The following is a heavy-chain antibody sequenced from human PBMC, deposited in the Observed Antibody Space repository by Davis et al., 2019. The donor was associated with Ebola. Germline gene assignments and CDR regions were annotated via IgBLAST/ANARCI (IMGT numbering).Heavy chain of an antibody. CDR2: IDPNSGAT. CDR3: ATSPFSDPSPVVVY. Sequence: AASVKVSCKASGYTFTDYYLHWVRQAPGQGLEWMGRIDPNSGATNYAQKFQGRVTMTRDKSISTAYMDWIRLTSDDTAVFYCATSPFSDPSPVVVYWGQGTLVTVSS. D-gene: IGHD2-15*01. V-gene: IGHV1-2*06. CDR1: GYTFTDYY. J-gene: IGHJ4*02.